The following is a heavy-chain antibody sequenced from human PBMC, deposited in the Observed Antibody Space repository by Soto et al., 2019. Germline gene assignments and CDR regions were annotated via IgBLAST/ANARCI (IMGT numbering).Heavy chain of an antibody. CDR2: IYYSGGT. V-gene: IGHV4-39*01. Sequence: SETLSLTCTVSGGSISSSSYYWGWIRQPPGKGLEWIGSIYYSGGTYYNPSLKSRVTISVDTSKNQFSLKLSSVTAADTAVCYCARHFMGVPYHWGQGTLVTVS. CDR3: ARHFMGVPYH. D-gene: IGHD1-26*01. J-gene: IGHJ5*02. CDR1: GGSISSSSYY.